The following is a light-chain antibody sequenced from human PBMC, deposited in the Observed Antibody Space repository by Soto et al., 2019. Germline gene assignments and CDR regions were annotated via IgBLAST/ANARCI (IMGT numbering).Light chain of an antibody. J-gene: IGKJ3*01. CDR3: QQSSDTLLFT. V-gene: IGKV1-39*01. CDR1: QSISTD. Sequence: DIQMTQSPSSLSASVGDGVTITCRASQSISTDLNWYQQKPGKAPKLLIYGASNLQSGVPSRFSGSGSGTDFTLTINSLQPEDFATYYCQQSSDTLLFTFGPGTIVDIK. CDR2: GAS.